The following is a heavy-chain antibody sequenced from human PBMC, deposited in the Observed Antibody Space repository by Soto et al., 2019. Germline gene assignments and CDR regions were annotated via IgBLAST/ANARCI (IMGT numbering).Heavy chain of an antibody. D-gene: IGHD2-8*01. CDR1: GGSISSSGFS. CDR2: AYYSVNT. Sequence: SETLSLTCTVSGGSISSSGFSRGWVRQPPGKGLEWIGCAYYSVNTYYNPSLKSRVTISVDTSGNQFSLRLNSVTAADTAVYYCTKVSSGWFDPWGQGTLVTVSS. CDR3: TKVSSGWFDP. V-gene: IGHV4-39*01. J-gene: IGHJ5*02.